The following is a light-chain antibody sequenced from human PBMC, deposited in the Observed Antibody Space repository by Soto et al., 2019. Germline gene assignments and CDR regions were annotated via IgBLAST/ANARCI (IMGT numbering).Light chain of an antibody. CDR2: EVT. Sequence: QSALTQPASVSGFPGGPITFSGTGTSGDVGGYRYVSWYQQRPGKAPKLMIYEVTNRPSGISDRFSGSKSGNTASLTISGLRYEDEADYYCGSYSSSVYVFGTGTKLTVL. V-gene: IGLV2-14*01. CDR3: GSYSSSVYV. CDR1: SGDVGGYRY. J-gene: IGLJ1*01.